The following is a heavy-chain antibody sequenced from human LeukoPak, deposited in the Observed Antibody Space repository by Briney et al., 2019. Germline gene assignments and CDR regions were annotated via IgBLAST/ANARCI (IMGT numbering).Heavy chain of an antibody. CDR2: IYYSGST. V-gene: IGHV4-59*11. D-gene: IGHD2-2*01. CDR3: ARGHCSSTSCSRNWFDP. J-gene: IGHJ5*02. Sequence: SETLSLTCTVSGGSISSHYWSWIRQPPGKGLEWIGYIYYSGSTNYNPSLKSRVTISVDTSKNQFSLKLSSVTAADTAVYYCARGHCSSTSCSRNWFDPWGQGTLVTVSS. CDR1: GGSISSHY.